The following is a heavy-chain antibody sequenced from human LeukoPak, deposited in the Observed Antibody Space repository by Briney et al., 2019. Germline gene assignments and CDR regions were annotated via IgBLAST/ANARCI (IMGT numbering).Heavy chain of an antibody. CDR1: GYTFTTYW. J-gene: IGHJ1*01. V-gene: IGHV5-51*01. D-gene: IGHD2-21*02. CDR2: IYAGDSDT. CDR3: ARSPCGGDCYSGHFQH. Sequence: GESLTISCQGSGYTFTTYWIGWVRQMPGKGLEWMGIIYAGDSDTRYSPSFQGQVTISADKSISTAYLQWSSLKASDTAMYYCARSPCGGDCYSGHFQHWGQGTLVTVSS.